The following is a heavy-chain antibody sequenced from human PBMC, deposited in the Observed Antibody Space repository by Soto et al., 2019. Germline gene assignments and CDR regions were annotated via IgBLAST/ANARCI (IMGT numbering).Heavy chain of an antibody. CDR2: IKSKTDGGTT. J-gene: IGHJ4*02. CDR1: GFTFSNAW. V-gene: IGHV3-15*01. D-gene: IGHD2-2*01. CDR3: TNNVVVPAAIDY. Sequence: GGSLRLSCAASGFTFSNAWMSWVRQAPGKGLEWVGRIKSKTDGGTTDYVAPVKGRFTISRDDSKNTLYLQMNSLKTDDTAVYYCTNNVVVPAAIDYWGQGTLVTVSS.